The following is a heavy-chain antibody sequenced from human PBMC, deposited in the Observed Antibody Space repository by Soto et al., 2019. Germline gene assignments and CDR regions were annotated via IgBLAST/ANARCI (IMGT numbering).Heavy chain of an antibody. CDR1: GYTFTSYA. V-gene: IGHV1-3*01. CDR2: INAGNGNT. D-gene: IGHD3-10*01. Sequence: GASVKVSCKASGYTFTSYAMHWVRQAPGQRLEWMGWINAGNGNTKYSQKFQGRVTITRDTSASTAYMELSSLRSEDTAVYYCARPRDPYYYGSGSYLGYWGQGTLVTVSS. CDR3: ARPRDPYYYGSGSYLGY. J-gene: IGHJ4*02.